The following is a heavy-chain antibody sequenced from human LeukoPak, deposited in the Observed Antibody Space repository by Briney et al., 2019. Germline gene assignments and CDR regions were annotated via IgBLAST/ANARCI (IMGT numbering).Heavy chain of an antibody. CDR2: VCSNWDST. V-gene: IGHV3-64*02. CDR3: ARGPVASIYYYYYMDV. Sequence: PGGALRLSCAASGFTFSNSAMHWVRQVPGKGLEYVSAVCSNWDSTYYAVSVKGRFTIASDNSKNTLYLQMASVRPEDTAVYYCARGPVASIYYYYYMDVWGKGTTVAVSS. CDR1: GFTFSNSA. D-gene: IGHD5-12*01. J-gene: IGHJ6*03.